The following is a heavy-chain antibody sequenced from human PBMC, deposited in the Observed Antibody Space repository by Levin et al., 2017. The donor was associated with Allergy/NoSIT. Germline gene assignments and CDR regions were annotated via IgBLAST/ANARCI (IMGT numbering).Heavy chain of an antibody. D-gene: IGHD2-2*01. CDR3: AKEITPVIPVFDY. J-gene: IGHJ4*02. CDR1: GFTFSNFA. V-gene: IGHV3-23*01. CDR2: ITNSGRT. Sequence: GESLKISCAASGFTFSNFAMSWVRQAPGKGLEWVSAITNSGRTYYSDSVKGRFTVSRDNSKNTLYLQMNSLRADDTAVYYCAKEITPVIPVFDYWGQGTLVTVSS.